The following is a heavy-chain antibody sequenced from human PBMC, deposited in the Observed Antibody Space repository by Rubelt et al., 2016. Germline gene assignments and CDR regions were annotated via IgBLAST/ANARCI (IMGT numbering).Heavy chain of an antibody. CDR3: ARIDYYDSSGYS. V-gene: IGHV4-39*01. CDR2: IYYSGST. D-gene: IGHD3-22*01. Sequence: QLQLQESGPGLVKPSETLSLTCTVSGGSISSSSYYWGWIRQPPGKGLEWIGRIYYSGSTYYNPSVKGRVTISVDTSKNQFSLKLSSVTAADTAVYYCARIDYYDSSGYSWGQGTLVTVSS. J-gene: IGHJ4*02. CDR1: GGSISSSSYY.